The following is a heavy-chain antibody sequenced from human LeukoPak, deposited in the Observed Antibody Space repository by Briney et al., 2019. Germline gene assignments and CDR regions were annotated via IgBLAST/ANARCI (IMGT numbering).Heavy chain of an antibody. Sequence: ASVKVSCKVSGYTFREYGITWVRQATGQGLEWMGWMNPNSGNTGYAQKFQGRVTITRNTSISTAYMELSSLRSEDTAVYYCARRGPYYYYYYMDVWGKGTTVTVSS. V-gene: IGHV1-8*03. CDR1: GYTFREYG. J-gene: IGHJ6*03. CDR2: MNPNSGNT. D-gene: IGHD3/OR15-3a*01. CDR3: ARRGPYYYYYYMDV.